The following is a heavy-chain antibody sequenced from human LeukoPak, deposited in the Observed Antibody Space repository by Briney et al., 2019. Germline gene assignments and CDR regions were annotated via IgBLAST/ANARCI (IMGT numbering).Heavy chain of an antibody. J-gene: IGHJ4*02. CDR1: GGSISSSSYY. D-gene: IGHD3-22*01. V-gene: IGHV4-39*07. CDR3: ACNWIDSSGYHAFDY. Sequence: SETLSLTCTVSGGSISSSSYYWGWIRQPPGKGLEWIGSIYYSGSTYYNPSLKSRVTISVDTSKNQFSLKLSSVTAADTAVYYCACNWIDSSGYHAFDYWGQGTLVTVSS. CDR2: IYYSGST.